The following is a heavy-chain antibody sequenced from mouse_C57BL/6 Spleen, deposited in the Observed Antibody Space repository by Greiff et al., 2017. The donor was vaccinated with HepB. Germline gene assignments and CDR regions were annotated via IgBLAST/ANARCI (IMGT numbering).Heavy chain of an antibody. CDR1: GFTFSSYA. V-gene: IGHV5-4*01. D-gene: IGHD2-4*01. J-gene: IGHJ3*01. CDR2: ISDGGSYT. Sequence: EVQLQQSGGGLVKPGGSLKLSCAASGFTFSSYAMSWVRQTPEKRLEWVATISDGGSYTYYPDNVKGRFTISRDNAKNNLYLQMSHLKSEDTAMYYCAREERYDYSGCFAYWGQGTLVTVSA. CDR3: AREERYDYSGCFAY.